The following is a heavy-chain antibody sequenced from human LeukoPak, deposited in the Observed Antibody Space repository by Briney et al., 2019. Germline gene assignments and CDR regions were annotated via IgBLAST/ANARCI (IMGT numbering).Heavy chain of an antibody. V-gene: IGHV3-15*01. Sequence: GGSLRLSCAASGFTFSNAWMSWVRQAPGKGLEWVGRIKSKTDGGTTDYAAPVKGRFTISRDDSKNTLYLQMNSLKTEDTAVYYCTTGPIQLWSYYYYYYMDVWGKGTTVTISS. CDR3: TTGPIQLWSYYYYYYMDV. CDR1: GFTFSNAW. J-gene: IGHJ6*03. D-gene: IGHD5-18*01. CDR2: IKSKTDGGTT.